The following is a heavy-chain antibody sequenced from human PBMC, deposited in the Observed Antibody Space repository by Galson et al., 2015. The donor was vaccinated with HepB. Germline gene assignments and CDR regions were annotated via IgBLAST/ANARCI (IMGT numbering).Heavy chain of an antibody. Sequence: SETLSLTCTVSGGSISSYYWSWIRQPPGKGLQWIGYIYYTGNTKYNPSLKSRVTMSVDTSKNQFSLRLNSVTAADTAVYYCARQKGSLMPFNYWGQGTLVAVSS. D-gene: IGHD2-2*01. J-gene: IGHJ4*02. CDR3: ARQKGSLMPFNY. V-gene: IGHV4-59*08. CDR1: GGSISSYY. CDR2: IYYTGNT.